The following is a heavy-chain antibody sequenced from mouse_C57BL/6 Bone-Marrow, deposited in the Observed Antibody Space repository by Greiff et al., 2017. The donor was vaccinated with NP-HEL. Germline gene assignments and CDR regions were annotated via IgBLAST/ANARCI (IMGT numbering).Heavy chain of an antibody. J-gene: IGHJ3*01. Sequence: EVKLLESGGGLVQPGGSLKLSCAASGIDFSRYWMSWVRRAPGKGLEWIGEINPDSSTINYAPSLKDKFIISRDNAKNTLYLQMSKVRSEDTALYYCARPDYGSSYWFAYWGQGTLVTVSA. CDR2: INPDSSTI. D-gene: IGHD1-1*01. V-gene: IGHV4-1*01. CDR1: GIDFSRYW. CDR3: ARPDYGSSYWFAY.